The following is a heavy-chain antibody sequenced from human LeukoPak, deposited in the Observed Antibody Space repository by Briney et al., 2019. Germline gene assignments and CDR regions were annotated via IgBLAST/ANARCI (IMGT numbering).Heavy chain of an antibody. CDR1: GFTVSSNY. CDR2: IYSGGST. Sequence: GGSLRLSCAASGFTVSSNYMSWVRQAPGKGLEWVSVIYSGGSTYYADSVKGRFTISRDNSKNTLYLQMNSLRAEDTAVYYCARAEIYYDSSGYHFDYWGQGTLVTVSS. CDR3: ARAEIYYDSSGYHFDY. D-gene: IGHD3-22*01. J-gene: IGHJ4*02. V-gene: IGHV3-66*01.